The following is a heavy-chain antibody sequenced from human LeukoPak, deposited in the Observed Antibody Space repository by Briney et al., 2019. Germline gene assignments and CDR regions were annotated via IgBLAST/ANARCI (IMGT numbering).Heavy chain of an antibody. J-gene: IGHJ3*02. CDR1: GGSISNYY. D-gene: IGHD2-2*01. V-gene: IGHV4-59*01. Sequence: SETLSLTCTVSGGSISNYYWSWIRQPPGKGLEWIGYIYYSGSTNYNPSLKSRVTISVDTSKNQFSLKLSSVTAADTAVYYCARGDLLGYCSSTSCYEGSDAFDIWGQGTMVTVSS. CDR3: ARGDLLGYCSSTSCYEGSDAFDI. CDR2: IYYSGST.